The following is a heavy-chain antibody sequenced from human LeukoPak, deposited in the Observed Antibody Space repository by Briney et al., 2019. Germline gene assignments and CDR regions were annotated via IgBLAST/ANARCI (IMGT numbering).Heavy chain of an antibody. D-gene: IGHD4-11*01. CDR2: IRYDGSKK. V-gene: IGHV3-30*02. J-gene: IGHJ6*03. CDR3: AKGNRLHRNYIHYYYYMDV. Sequence: SGGSLRLSCAASGFTFSSYGMHWVRQAPGKGLEGVAFIRYDGSKKYYADAVKGRFTISRDNSKNTLYLQMNSLRAEDTAVYYCAKGNRLHRNYIHYYYYMDVWGKGNTVTVSS. CDR1: GFTFSSYG.